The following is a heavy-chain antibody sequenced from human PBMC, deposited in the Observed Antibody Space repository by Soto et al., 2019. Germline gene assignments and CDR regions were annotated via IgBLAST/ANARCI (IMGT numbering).Heavy chain of an antibody. CDR2: IYHTGST. CDR1: GYSISSGYY. V-gene: IGHV4-38-2*01. J-gene: IGHJ5*02. Sequence: SETLSLTCAVSGYSISSGYYWGWIRQPPGKGLEWIANIYHTGSTYYNPSLKSRVTISVDTSRNQFSLKLNSVTAADTAVYYCARAAKRGGVTDNWLDPWGRGTLVTVSS. D-gene: IGHD3-16*01. CDR3: ARAAKRGGVTDNWLDP.